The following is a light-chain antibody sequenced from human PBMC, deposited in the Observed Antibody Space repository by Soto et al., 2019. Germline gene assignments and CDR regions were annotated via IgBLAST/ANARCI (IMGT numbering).Light chain of an antibody. Sequence: VVLTQSPGTLFLSPGERATLSCRASRSVGSNYLAWYQQKPGQAPRLLISGTSRRATGIPDRFSGSGSGTDFTLTISRLEPEDFAVYYCQQYADSPLLSFGGGTRLDI. CDR1: RSVGSNY. CDR3: QQYADSPLLS. CDR2: GTS. J-gene: IGKJ4*01. V-gene: IGKV3-20*01.